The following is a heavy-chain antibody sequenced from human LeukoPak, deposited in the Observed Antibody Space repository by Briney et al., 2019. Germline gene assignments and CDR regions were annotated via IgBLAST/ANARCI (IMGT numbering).Heavy chain of an antibody. CDR1: GYTFTSYY. J-gene: IGHJ5*02. Sequence: GASVKVSYKASGYTFTSYYVHWVRQAPGQGLEWMGMINPRGGIANYAQKFQGRVTMTSDTSETTVYMEVRSLTSEDTAVYYCARTPPKGDIDTWGQGTMVTVSS. CDR2: INPRGGIA. CDR3: ARTPPKGDIDT. D-gene: IGHD2-21*02. V-gene: IGHV1-46*01.